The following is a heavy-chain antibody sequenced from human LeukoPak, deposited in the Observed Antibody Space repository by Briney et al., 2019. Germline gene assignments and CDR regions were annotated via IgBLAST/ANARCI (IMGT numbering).Heavy chain of an antibody. CDR1: GFSFNESY. V-gene: IGHV3-11*01. CDR3: ARRSLRGYSSSEIDY. J-gene: IGHJ4*02. Sequence: PGGSLRLYCGASGFSFNESYMTWIRQAPGKGLEWVSYISSSGSTIYYADSVKGRFTISRDNAKNSLYLQMNSLRAEDTAVYYCARRSLRGYSSSEIDYWGQGTLVTVSS. D-gene: IGHD6-6*01. CDR2: ISSSGSTI.